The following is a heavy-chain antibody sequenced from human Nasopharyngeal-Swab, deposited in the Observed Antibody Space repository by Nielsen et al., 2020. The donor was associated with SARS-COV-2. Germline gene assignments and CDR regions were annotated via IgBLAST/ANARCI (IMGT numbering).Heavy chain of an antibody. Sequence: ASVKVSCKASGYTFTSYAMHWARQAPGQRLEWMGWINAGNGNTKYSQKFQGRVTITRDTSASTAYMELSSLRSEDTAVYYCARTPPPAARYYYYYGMDVWGQGTTVTVSS. CDR1: GYTFTSYA. V-gene: IGHV1-3*01. J-gene: IGHJ6*02. CDR2: INAGNGNT. CDR3: ARTPPPAARYYYYYGMDV. D-gene: IGHD2-2*01.